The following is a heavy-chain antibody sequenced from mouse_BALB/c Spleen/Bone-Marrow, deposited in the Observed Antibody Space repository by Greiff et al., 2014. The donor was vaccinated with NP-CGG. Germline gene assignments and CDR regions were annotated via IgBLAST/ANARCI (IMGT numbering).Heavy chain of an antibody. CDR3: ASYYYGSSSFAY. CDR2: IDPANGNT. V-gene: IGHV14-3*02. CDR1: GFNIKDTY. Sequence: EVKLVESGAELVKPGASVKLSCTASGFNIKDTYMHWVKQRPEQGLEWIGRIDPANGNTKYDPKFQGKATIIADTSSNAAYLQLSSLTSEDTAVYYCASYYYGSSSFAYWGQGTLVTVSA. D-gene: IGHD1-1*01. J-gene: IGHJ3*01.